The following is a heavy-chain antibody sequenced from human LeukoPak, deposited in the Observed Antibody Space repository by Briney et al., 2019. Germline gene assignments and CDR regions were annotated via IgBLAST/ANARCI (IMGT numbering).Heavy chain of an antibody. J-gene: IGHJ3*02. CDR2: ICANDGNT. Sequence: GGSLRLSCAASGPTFRNYAMSWVRQAPGKGLEWVSVICANDGNTYYADAVKGRFTISRDNSKDTLYLEMSSLRAVDTAVYYCASVDDLDAFAMWGQGIMVIVFS. CDR3: ASVDDLDAFAM. V-gene: IGHV3-23*01. CDR1: GPTFRNYA. D-gene: IGHD5-12*01.